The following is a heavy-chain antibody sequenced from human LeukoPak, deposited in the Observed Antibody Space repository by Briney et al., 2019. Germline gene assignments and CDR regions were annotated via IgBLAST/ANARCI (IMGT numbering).Heavy chain of an antibody. CDR3: ARGSAWVGDYYYMDV. V-gene: IGHV1-8*03. D-gene: IGHD3-16*01. CDR2: MNPNSGNT. CDR1: GYTFTSYD. J-gene: IGHJ6*03. Sequence: ASVKVSCKASGYTFTSYDIDWVRQATGQGLEWMGWMNPNSGNTGYAQKFQGRVTITRNTSISTAYMELSSLRSEDTAVYYCARGSAWVGDYYYMDVWGKGTTVTVSS.